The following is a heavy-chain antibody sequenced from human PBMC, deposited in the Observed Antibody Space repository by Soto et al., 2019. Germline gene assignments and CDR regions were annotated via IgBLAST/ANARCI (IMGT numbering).Heavy chain of an antibody. V-gene: IGHV2-26*01. Sequence: QVTLKESGPVLVKPTETLTLTCSVSGFSLSKPKMGVSWIRQPPGKALEWLAHIFSSDEKSYSTSLKSRLTISQDTSKSQVVLTMTNLDPVDAGTYYCARISRSGYERGYYFYYGMDVWGQGTTVTVSS. CDR1: GFSLSKPKMG. CDR2: IFSSDEK. CDR3: ARISRSGYERGYYFYYGMDV. D-gene: IGHD5-12*01. J-gene: IGHJ6*02.